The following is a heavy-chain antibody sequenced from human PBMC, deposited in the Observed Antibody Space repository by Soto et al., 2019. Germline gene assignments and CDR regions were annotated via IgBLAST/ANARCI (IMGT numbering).Heavy chain of an antibody. CDR1: GFTFSSYA. CDR2: ISYDGSNK. Sequence: PGGSLRLSCAASGFTFSSYAMHWVRQAPGKGLEWVAVISYDGSNKYYADSVKGRFTISRDNSKNTLYLQMNSLRAEDTAVYYCARDLVMGATQLYYYYGMDVWGQGTTVTVS. V-gene: IGHV3-30-3*01. CDR3: ARDLVMGATQLYYYYGMDV. D-gene: IGHD1-26*01. J-gene: IGHJ6*02.